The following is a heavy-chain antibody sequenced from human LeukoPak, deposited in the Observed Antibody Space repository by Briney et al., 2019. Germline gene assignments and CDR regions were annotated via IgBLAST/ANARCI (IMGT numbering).Heavy chain of an antibody. CDR2: IYYSGST. Sequence: SETLSLTCTVSGGSISSYYWSWIRQPPGKGLEWIGYIYYSGSTNYNASLESRVTISVDTSKNEFSLRLNSVTAADTAMYYCAKSGGYGLIDYWGQGTLVTVSS. CDR3: AKSGGYGLIDY. D-gene: IGHD1-26*01. J-gene: IGHJ4*02. CDR1: GGSISSYY. V-gene: IGHV4-59*08.